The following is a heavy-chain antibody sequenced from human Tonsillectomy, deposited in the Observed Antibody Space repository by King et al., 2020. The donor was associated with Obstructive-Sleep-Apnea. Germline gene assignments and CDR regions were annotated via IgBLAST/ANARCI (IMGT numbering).Heavy chain of an antibody. Sequence: VQLVESGGGVVQPGRSLRLSCAASGFTFSNYAMHWVRQAPGKGLEWVAVISYDGNNKYYADSVKGRFTISRENSKNTLYLQMNNLRTEDTAVYYCARGAMDSSGYDPFDYWGQETLVTVSS. V-gene: IGHV3-30*04. D-gene: IGHD3-22*01. CDR2: ISYDGNNK. CDR1: GFTFSNYA. J-gene: IGHJ4*02. CDR3: ARGAMDSSGYDPFDY.